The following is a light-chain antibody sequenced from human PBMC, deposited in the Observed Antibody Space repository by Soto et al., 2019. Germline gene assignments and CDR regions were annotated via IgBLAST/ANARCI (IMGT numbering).Light chain of an antibody. CDR2: EVS. J-gene: IGLJ2*01. V-gene: IGLV2-14*01. CDR1: SSDVDTYKY. CDR3: CSYAGSTTRVQ. Sequence: HSMLTQPASVSGSPGQSITISCTGTSSDVDTYKYVSWYQQHPGKAPKLMIYEVSYRPSGVSDRFSGSKSGNTASLTISGLQAEDEADYYCCSYAGSTTRVQFGGGTKLTVL.